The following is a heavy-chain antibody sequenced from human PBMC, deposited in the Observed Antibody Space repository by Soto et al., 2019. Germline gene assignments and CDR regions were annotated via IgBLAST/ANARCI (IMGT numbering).Heavy chain of an antibody. J-gene: IGHJ6*02. D-gene: IGHD3-16*01. CDR2: IIPIFGTA. V-gene: IGHV1-69*13. CDR3: AREAFGYYGMDV. Sequence: GASVKVSCKASGGTFSSYAISWMRQAPGQGLEWMGGIIPIFGTANYAQKFQGRVTITADESTSTAYMELSSLRSEDTAVYYCAREAFGYYGMDVWGQGTTVTVSS. CDR1: GGTFSSYA.